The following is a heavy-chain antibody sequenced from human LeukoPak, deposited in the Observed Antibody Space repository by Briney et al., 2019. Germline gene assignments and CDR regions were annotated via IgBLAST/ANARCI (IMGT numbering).Heavy chain of an antibody. CDR3: ARGGEYSAGSCEY. CDR1: GYTFTNNW. J-gene: IGHJ4*02. Sequence: GESLKISCKNSGYTFTNNWDGWVRQMPGKGLEWMGIIYPDDSDTRYSPSFQGQVTISADKSISTAYLQWSSLKASDTAIYYCARGGEYSAGSCEYWGQGTLVTVSS. D-gene: IGHD5-12*01. V-gene: IGHV5-51*01. CDR2: IYPDDSDT.